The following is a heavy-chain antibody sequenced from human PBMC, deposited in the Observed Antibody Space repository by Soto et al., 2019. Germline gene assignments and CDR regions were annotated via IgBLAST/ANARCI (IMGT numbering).Heavy chain of an antibody. V-gene: IGHV3-64*01. CDR2: ISANGDNT. Sequence: GGSLRLSCAASGFTFSSYSMHWVRQAPGKGLEYVSGISANGDNTYYGNSVKGRFTISRDNSRNTLYLQMGSLRAEDMAVYYCARDRSSSSWYLYYYMDVWGKGTTVTVSS. J-gene: IGHJ6*03. D-gene: IGHD6-13*01. CDR3: ARDRSSSSWYLYYYMDV. CDR1: GFTFSSYS.